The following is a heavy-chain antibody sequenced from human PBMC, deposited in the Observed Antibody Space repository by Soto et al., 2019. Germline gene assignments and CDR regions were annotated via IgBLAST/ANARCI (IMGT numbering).Heavy chain of an antibody. D-gene: IGHD6-19*01. CDR2: IKQDESEK. J-gene: IGHJ4*02. V-gene: IGHV3-7*03. Sequence: PGGSLRLSCAASGFSFNAYWMSWVRQAPGKGLEWVANIKQDESEKYYVDSVKGRFTISRDNAKNSLDLQMNSLRAEDTAVYYCTREGYTSGCDYWGQGILVTVSS. CDR1: GFSFNAYW. CDR3: TREGYTSGCDY.